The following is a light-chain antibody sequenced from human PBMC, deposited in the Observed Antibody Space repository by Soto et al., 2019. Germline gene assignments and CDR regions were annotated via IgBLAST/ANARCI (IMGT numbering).Light chain of an antibody. CDR1: QSTYTN. Sequence: EIVMTQSPATLSVSPGERATLSCRASQSTYTNLAWYQHKPGQAPRLLIYVASTRSNAIPARFSGSGSGTEVTLTISSLQSEDVAVYYCQQYNKWPLTFGGGTKVEIK. J-gene: IGKJ4*01. CDR2: VAS. CDR3: QQYNKWPLT. V-gene: IGKV3-15*01.